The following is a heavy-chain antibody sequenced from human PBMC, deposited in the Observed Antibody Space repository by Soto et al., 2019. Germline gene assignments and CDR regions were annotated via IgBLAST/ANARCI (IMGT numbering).Heavy chain of an antibody. Sequence: QVQLVQSGDEVKKPGASVKVSCKASGYIFVNYGIAWVRQAPGQGLEWMGWISPYTGNTHSATKVQDRLTMTTDTSTSTAYMDLGSLTSDDTAMYYCVMVDNYVTPTPQDVWGQGTTVTVSS. J-gene: IGHJ6*02. V-gene: IGHV1-18*01. CDR1: GYIFVNYG. CDR3: VMVDNYVTPTPQDV. D-gene: IGHD3-16*01. CDR2: ISPYTGNT.